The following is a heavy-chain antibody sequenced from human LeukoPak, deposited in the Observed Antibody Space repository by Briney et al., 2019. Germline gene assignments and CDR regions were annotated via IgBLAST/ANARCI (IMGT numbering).Heavy chain of an antibody. CDR2: INHSGST. Sequence: PSETLSLTCAVYGGSFSGYYWSWIRQPPGKGLEWIGEINHSGSTNYNPSLKSRVTISVDTSKNQFPLKLSSVTAADTAVYYCARAAAGMWGQGTLVTVSS. D-gene: IGHD6-13*01. V-gene: IGHV4-34*01. J-gene: IGHJ4*02. CDR3: ARAAAGM. CDR1: GGSFSGYY.